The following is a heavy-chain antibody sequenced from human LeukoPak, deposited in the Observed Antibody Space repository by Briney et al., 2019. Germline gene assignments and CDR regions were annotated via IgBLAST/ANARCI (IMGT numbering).Heavy chain of an antibody. J-gene: IGHJ3*02. Sequence: GGSLRLSCAASGFTFSSYWMSWVRQAPGKGLEWVANIKQDGSEKYYVDSVKGRFTISRDNAKNSLYLQMNSLRAEATAVYYCARDWAKLRYFDWFKTDAFDIWGQGTMVTVSS. CDR1: GFTFSSYW. V-gene: IGHV3-7*01. D-gene: IGHD3-9*01. CDR3: ARDWAKLRYFDWFKTDAFDI. CDR2: IKQDGSEK.